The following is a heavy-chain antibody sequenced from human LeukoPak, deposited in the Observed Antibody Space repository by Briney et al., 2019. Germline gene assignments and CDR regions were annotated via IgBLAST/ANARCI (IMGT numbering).Heavy chain of an antibody. D-gene: IGHD3-22*01. CDR2: ISWNSGSI. V-gene: IGHV3-9*01. J-gene: IGHJ4*02. Sequence: GGSLRLSCAASGFTFDDYAMHWVRQAPGKGLEWVSGISWNSGSIGYADSVKGRFTISRDNAKNSLYLQMSSLRAEDTALYYCAKDSDSSGNYFDYWGQGTLVTVSS. CDR1: GFTFDDYA. CDR3: AKDSDSSGNYFDY.